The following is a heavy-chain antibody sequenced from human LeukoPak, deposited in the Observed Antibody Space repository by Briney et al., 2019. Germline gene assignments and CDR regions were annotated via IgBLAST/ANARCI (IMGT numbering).Heavy chain of an antibody. CDR3: AREDFTMVRGVTSNWFDP. V-gene: IGHV1-2*02. CDR2: INPNSGGT. CDR1: GYTFTGYY. J-gene: IGHJ5*02. Sequence: ASVKVSCKASGYTFTGYYMHWVRQAPGQGLEWMGWINPNSGGTNYAQKLQGRVTMTRDTSISTAYMELSRLRSDDTAVCYCAREDFTMVRGVTSNWFDPWGQGTLVTVSS. D-gene: IGHD3-10*01.